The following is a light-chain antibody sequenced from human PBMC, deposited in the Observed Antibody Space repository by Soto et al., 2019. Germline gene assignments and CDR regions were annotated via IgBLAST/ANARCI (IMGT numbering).Light chain of an antibody. Sequence: EIVLPQSPGTLSLSPGERATLSCRASQSVRTNYLAWYQQKPGQAPRLLISGASNRATGTPDRFSGSGSGTDFTLTITSLEPEDFAVFYCHQYGISPPTFGQGNKVDIK. CDR2: GAS. J-gene: IGKJ1*01. V-gene: IGKV3-20*01. CDR3: HQYGISPPT. CDR1: QSVRTNY.